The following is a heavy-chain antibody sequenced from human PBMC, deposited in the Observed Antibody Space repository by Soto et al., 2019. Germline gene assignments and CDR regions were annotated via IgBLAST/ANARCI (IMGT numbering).Heavy chain of an antibody. Sequence: GGSLRLSCAASGFTFSSYAMHWVRQAPGKGLEWVAVISYDGSNKYYADSVKGRFTISRDNSKNTLYLQMNSLRAEDTAVYYCARVIGRGYSYGSPFDYWGQGTLVTVSS. CDR1: GFTFSSYA. V-gene: IGHV3-30-3*01. D-gene: IGHD5-18*01. CDR2: ISYDGSNK. CDR3: ARVIGRGYSYGSPFDY. J-gene: IGHJ4*02.